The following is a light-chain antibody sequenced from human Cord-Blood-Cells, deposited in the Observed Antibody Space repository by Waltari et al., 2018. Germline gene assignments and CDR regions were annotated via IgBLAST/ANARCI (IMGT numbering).Light chain of an antibody. CDR1: QSVLYSPNNKNY. V-gene: IGKV4-1*01. J-gene: IGKJ4*01. CDR2: WAS. CDR3: QHYYSTPLT. Sequence: DIVMTQSPDSLAVSLGERATINCKSSQSVLYSPNNKNYLAWYQQKPGQPPKLLIYWASTRESGVPNRFSGSGSGTDFTLTISSLQAEDVAVYYCQHYYSTPLTFGGGTKVEIK.